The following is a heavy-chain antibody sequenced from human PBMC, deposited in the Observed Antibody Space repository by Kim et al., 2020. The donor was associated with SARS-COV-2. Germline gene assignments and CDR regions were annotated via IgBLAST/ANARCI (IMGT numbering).Heavy chain of an antibody. D-gene: IGHD3-9*01. V-gene: IGHV1-18*04. CDR3: ARDSGWKYDILTGYSSSGMDV. CDR1: GYTFTSYG. Sequence: ASVKVSCKASGYTFTSYGISWVRQAPGQGLEWMGWISAYNGNTNYAQKLQGRVTMTTDTSTSTAYMELRSLRSDDTAVYYCARDSGWKYDILTGYSSSGMDVWGQGTTVTVSS. J-gene: IGHJ6*02. CDR2: ISAYNGNT.